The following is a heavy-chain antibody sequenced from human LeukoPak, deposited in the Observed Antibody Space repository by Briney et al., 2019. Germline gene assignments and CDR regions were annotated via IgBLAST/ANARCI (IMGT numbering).Heavy chain of an antibody. V-gene: IGHV4-4*07. Sequence: SETLSLTCTVSGGSISSYYWSWIRQPAGKGLEWIGRIYTSGSTNYNPSLKSRVTMSVDTSKNQFSLKLSSVTAADTAVYYCARGLGVRGPYYYYGMDVWGQGTTVTVSS. CDR2: IYTSGST. CDR3: ARGLGVRGPYYYYGMDV. J-gene: IGHJ6*02. D-gene: IGHD3-10*01. CDR1: GGSISSYY.